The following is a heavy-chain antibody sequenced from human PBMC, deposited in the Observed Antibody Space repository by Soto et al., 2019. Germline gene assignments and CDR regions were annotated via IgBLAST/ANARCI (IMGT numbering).Heavy chain of an antibody. CDR2: INHSGST. J-gene: IGHJ6*03. Sequence: PSETLSLTCAVYGGSFSGCYWSWIRQPPGKGLEWIGEINHSGSTNYNPSLKSRVTISVDTSKNQFSLKLSSVTAADTAVYYCARDYSNYGTDEPYYMDVWGKGTTVTVSS. CDR1: GGSFSGCY. V-gene: IGHV4-34*01. D-gene: IGHD4-4*01. CDR3: ARDYSNYGTDEPYYMDV.